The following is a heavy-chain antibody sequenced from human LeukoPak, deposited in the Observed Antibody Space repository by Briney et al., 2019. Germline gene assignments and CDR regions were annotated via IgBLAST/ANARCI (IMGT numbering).Heavy chain of an antibody. D-gene: IGHD1-26*01. V-gene: IGHV3-30*02. CDR2: IRYDGSNK. Sequence: GGSLRLSCTASGFTFSSYGMHWVRQAPGKGVEWLAFIRYDGSNKYYADSVKGRFTISRDNSKNTLYLQMSSLRAEDTAVYYCAKDSWEVGATSEIDYWGQGSLVTVSS. CDR1: GFTFSSYG. CDR3: AKDSWEVGATSEIDY. J-gene: IGHJ4*02.